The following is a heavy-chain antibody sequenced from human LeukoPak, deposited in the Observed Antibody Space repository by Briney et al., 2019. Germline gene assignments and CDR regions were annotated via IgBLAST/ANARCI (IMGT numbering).Heavy chain of an antibody. J-gene: IGHJ4*02. CDR1: GGSFSGYY. D-gene: IGHD6-19*01. CDR2: VYYSGSA. Sequence: PSETLSLTCAVYGGSFSGYYWGWIRQPPGKGLEWIGSVYYSGSAYSNPSLKSRLTISVDTSKNQFSLKLSSVTAADTAVYYCARAGSGWYGLRFDYWGQGTLVTVSS. CDR3: ARAGSGWYGLRFDY. V-gene: IGHV4-34*01.